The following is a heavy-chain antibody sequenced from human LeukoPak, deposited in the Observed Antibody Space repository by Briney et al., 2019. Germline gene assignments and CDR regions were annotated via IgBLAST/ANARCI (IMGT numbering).Heavy chain of an antibody. D-gene: IGHD3-3*01. V-gene: IGHV3-23*01. Sequence: GGSLRLSCAASGLTFRSYAMTWVRQAPGKGLEWVSAISGSGGSTYYADSVKGRFTISRDNSKNTLYLQMNSLRAEDTAVYCCAKRGLRDFWSGYHEGPYYFDYGGQGTLVAVSS. J-gene: IGHJ4*02. CDR1: GLTFRSYA. CDR3: AKRGLRDFWSGYHEGPYYFDY. CDR2: ISGSGGST.